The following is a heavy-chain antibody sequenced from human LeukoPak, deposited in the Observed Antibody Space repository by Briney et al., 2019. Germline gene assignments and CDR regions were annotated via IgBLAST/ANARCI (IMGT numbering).Heavy chain of an antibody. CDR2: INHSGST. CDR3: ARKGIAAAGTYNWFDP. D-gene: IGHD6-13*01. V-gene: IGHV4-34*01. J-gene: IGHJ5*02. CDR1: GGSISGYY. Sequence: PSETLSLTCTVSGGSISGYYWSWIRQPPGKGLEWIGEINHSGSTNYNPSLKSRVTISVDTSKNQFSLKLSSVTAADTAVYYCARKGIAAAGTYNWFDPWGQGTLVTVSS.